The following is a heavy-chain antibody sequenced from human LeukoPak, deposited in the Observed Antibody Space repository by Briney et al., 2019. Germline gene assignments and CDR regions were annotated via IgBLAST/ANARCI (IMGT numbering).Heavy chain of an antibody. V-gene: IGHV3-23*01. J-gene: IGHJ3*02. CDR1: GFTFIDYA. D-gene: IGHD1-26*01. CDR2: ISSRNGNT. Sequence: GGSLRLSCVASGFTFIDYAMTWVRQGPGKGLEWVSSISSRNGNTFYSDSVKGRFTISRDDSKNTLYLQMNTLRAEDTATYFCAKDRGLYSGVFAFDMWGQGTLATVSS. CDR3: AKDRGLYSGVFAFDM.